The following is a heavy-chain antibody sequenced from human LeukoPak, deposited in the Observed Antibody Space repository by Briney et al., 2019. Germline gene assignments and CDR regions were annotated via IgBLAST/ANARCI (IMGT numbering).Heavy chain of an antibody. D-gene: IGHD3-10*01. CDR3: AREGRSGSAFDI. V-gene: IGHV3-11*01. CDR1: GFSFSDFY. CDR2: ISSTGDII. Sequence: PGGSLRLSCAASGFSFSDFYFSWIRQAPGKGLEWVSYISSTGDIIHYGGSVKGRFTISRDNAENSLYLQMNSLRAEDTAIYYCAREGRSGSAFDIWGQGTMVTVSS. J-gene: IGHJ3*02.